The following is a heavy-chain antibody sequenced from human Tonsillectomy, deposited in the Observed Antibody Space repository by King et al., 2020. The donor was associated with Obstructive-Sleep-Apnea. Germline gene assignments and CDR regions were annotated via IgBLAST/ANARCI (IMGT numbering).Heavy chain of an antibody. CDR2: ISPSSGNT. D-gene: IGHD5-12*01. CDR1: GYTFTSDG. J-gene: IGHJ4*02. V-gene: IGHV1-18*01. CDR3: ARPSGYSGYDFLNY. Sequence: GKEPGAAGKVSCKASGYTFTSDGLSWVRQAPGQGLECMGRISPSSGNTNDAQKPQGSVTMTTDTSTSTAYMELRSLRSDDTAVYYCARPSGYSGYDFLNYWGQGTLVTVSS.